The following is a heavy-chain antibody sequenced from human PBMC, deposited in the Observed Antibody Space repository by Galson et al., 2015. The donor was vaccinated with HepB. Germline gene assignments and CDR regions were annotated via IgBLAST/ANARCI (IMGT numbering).Heavy chain of an antibody. D-gene: IGHD5-18*01. CDR1: GYTFTRYG. CDR2: INTNTGNP. Sequence: SVKVSCKASGYTFTRYGMNWVRQAPGQGLEWMGWINTNTGNPTYAQGFTGRFVFSLDTSVSTAYLQISSLKAEDTAVYYCARDLRIQPNYYHLYALDVWGQGTTVTVSS. V-gene: IGHV7-4-1*02. CDR3: ARDLRIQPNYYHLYALDV. J-gene: IGHJ6*02.